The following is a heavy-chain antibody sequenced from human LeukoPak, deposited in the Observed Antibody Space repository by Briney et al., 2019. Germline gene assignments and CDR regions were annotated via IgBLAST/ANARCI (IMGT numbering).Heavy chain of an antibody. D-gene: IGHD2-8*01. CDR1: GVTFSSYA. V-gene: IGHV3-30*04. CDR3: AKDRCSNGIGCYYYYMDV. Sequence: PGGSLRLSCAASGVTFSSYAMHWVRQAPGKGLEWVAVISYDGSNKHYADSVKGRFSISRDSSKNILYLQMNSLRAEDTAVYYCAKDRCSNGIGCYYYYMDVWGKGTTVTISS. CDR2: ISYDGSNK. J-gene: IGHJ6*03.